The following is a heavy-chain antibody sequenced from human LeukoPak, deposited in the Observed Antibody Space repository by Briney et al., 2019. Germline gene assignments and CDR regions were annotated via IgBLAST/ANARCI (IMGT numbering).Heavy chain of an antibody. D-gene: IGHD1-26*01. CDR1: GFTFSSYW. V-gene: IGHV3-21*01. Sequence: GGSLRLSCAASGFTFSSYWMSWVRQAPGKGLEWVSSISSSSSYIHYADSVKGRFTISRDNAKNSLYLQMNSLRAEDTAVYYCATIDGSPFDYWGQGTLVTVSS. CDR2: ISSSSSYI. J-gene: IGHJ4*02. CDR3: ATIDGSPFDY.